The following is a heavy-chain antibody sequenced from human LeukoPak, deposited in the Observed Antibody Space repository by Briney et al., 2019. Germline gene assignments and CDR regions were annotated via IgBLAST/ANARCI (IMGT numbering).Heavy chain of an antibody. Sequence: GGSLRLSCAASGFTFSDYYMSWIRQAPGKGLEWVSYISSSGSAIYYAGSVKGRFTISRDNSKNTLYLQMGSLRAEDMAVYYCARYGGYYDYYYYMDVWGKGTTVTVSS. V-gene: IGHV3-11*04. J-gene: IGHJ6*03. CDR2: ISSSGSAI. D-gene: IGHD3-10*01. CDR3: ARYGGYYDYYYYMDV. CDR1: GFTFSDYY.